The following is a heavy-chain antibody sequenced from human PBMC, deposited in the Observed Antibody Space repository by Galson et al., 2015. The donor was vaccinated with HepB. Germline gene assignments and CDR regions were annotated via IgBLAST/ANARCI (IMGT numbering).Heavy chain of an antibody. Sequence: TLSLTCTVSGGSISSGGFYWSWIRPHPGEGLEWVWYIYYSGSSYYNPSLKSRVTISVDTSKNQFSLKLSSVTAADTAVYYCARCPGQNTRVGTWGQGTLVTVSS. CDR2: IYYSGSS. CDR1: GGSISSGGFY. V-gene: IGHV4-31*03. D-gene: IGHD1-26*01. J-gene: IGHJ5*02. CDR3: ARCPGQNTRVGT.